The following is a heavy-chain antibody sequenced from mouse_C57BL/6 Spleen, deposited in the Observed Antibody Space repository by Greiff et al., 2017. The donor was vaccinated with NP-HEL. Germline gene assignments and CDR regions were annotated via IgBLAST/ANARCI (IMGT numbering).Heavy chain of an antibody. CDR2: IYPRSGNT. CDR3: ARGVWPYAGVDFDV. CDR1: GYTFTSYG. Sequence: LVESGAELARPGASVKLSCKASGYTFTSYGISWVKQRTGQGLEWIGEIYPRSGNTYYNEKFKGKATLTVDQSSSTAYMQLNSLTSEDSAVYYCARGVWPYAGVDFDVWGTGTTVTVSS. D-gene: IGHD6-5*01. J-gene: IGHJ1*03. V-gene: IGHV1-81*01.